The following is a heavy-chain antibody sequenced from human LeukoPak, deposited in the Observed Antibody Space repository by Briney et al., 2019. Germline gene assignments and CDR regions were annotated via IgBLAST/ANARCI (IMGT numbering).Heavy chain of an antibody. D-gene: IGHD5-18*01. CDR2: INTNTGNP. CDR3: ASSGYSYGWTDSATLIDY. Sequence: ASVKVSCKASGYTFTSYAMNWVRQAPGQGLEWMGWINTNTGNPTYAQGFTGRFVFSLDTSVSTVYLQISSLKAEDTAVYYCASSGYSYGWTDSATLIDYWGQGTLVTVSS. V-gene: IGHV7-4-1*02. J-gene: IGHJ4*02. CDR1: GYTFTSYA.